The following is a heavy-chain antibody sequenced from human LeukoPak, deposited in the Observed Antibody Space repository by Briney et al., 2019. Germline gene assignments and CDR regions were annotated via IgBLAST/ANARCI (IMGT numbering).Heavy chain of an antibody. D-gene: IGHD6-6*01. CDR1: GYTFTGYY. CDR3: ATSFQYSIYYFDY. Sequence: ASVKVSCKASGYTFTGYYMHWVRQAPGQGLEWMGWINPNSGGTNYAQKFQGRVTMTRDTSISTAYMELSRLRSDDTAVYYCATSFQYSIYYFDYWRQGTLVTVSS. J-gene: IGHJ4*02. CDR2: INPNSGGT. V-gene: IGHV1-2*02.